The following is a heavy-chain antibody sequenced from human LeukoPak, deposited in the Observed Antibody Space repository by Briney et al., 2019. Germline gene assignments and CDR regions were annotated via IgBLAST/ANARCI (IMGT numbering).Heavy chain of an antibody. Sequence: GRSLRLSCAASGFTFSSYAMHWVRQAPGKGLEWVAVISYDGSNKYYADSVKGRFTISRDNSKNTLYLQMNSLRAEDTAVYYCAKDFGYGGNSVYYYYGMDVWGQGTTVTVSS. V-gene: IGHV3-30*04. J-gene: IGHJ6*02. D-gene: IGHD2-21*02. CDR2: ISYDGSNK. CDR3: AKDFGYGGNSVYYYYGMDV. CDR1: GFTFSSYA.